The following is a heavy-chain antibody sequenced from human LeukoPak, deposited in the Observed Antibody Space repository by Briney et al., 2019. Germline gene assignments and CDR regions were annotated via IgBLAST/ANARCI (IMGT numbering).Heavy chain of an antibody. J-gene: IGHJ4*02. CDR1: GFTFSSYW. CDR2: INTDGTNT. CDR3: ARGYSGTYRIDD. V-gene: IGHV3-74*01. D-gene: IGHD1-26*01. Sequence: GGPLRLSCAASGFTFSSYWMHWLRPAPGKGLVWVSRINTDGTNTTYADSVKGRFTMSRDNAKSRLYLQMNSLRAEDTAVYYCARGYSGTYRIDDWGQGTLVTVSS.